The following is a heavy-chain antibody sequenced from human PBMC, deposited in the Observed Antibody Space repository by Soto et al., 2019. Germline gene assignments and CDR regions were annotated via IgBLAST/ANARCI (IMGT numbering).Heavy chain of an antibody. CDR2: ISAYNGNT. D-gene: IGHD3-22*01. CDR1: GYTFTSYG. Sequence: QVQLVQSGAEVKKPGASVKVSCKASGYTFTSYGISWVRQAPGQGLEWMGWISAYNGNTNYAQKLQGRVTMTTDTSTSTAYMEMRSLRSDDTTVYYCARLDDSSGYYGHNRFDPWGQGTLVTVSS. J-gene: IGHJ5*02. V-gene: IGHV1-18*01. CDR3: ARLDDSSGYYGHNRFDP.